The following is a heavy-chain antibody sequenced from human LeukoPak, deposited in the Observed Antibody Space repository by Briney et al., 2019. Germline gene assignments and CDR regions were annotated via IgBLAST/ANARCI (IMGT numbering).Heavy chain of an antibody. V-gene: IGHV3-23*01. CDR1: GFTFSSYA. D-gene: IGHD2-2*01. J-gene: IGHJ5*02. CDR3: AKGYCSSTSCYDRSFDP. CDR2: ISGSGGST. Sequence: GGSLRLSCAASGFTFSSYAMSWVRQAPGKGLEWVSAISGSGGSTYYADSVKGRFTISRDNSMNTLYLQMNSLRAEDTAVYYCAKGYCSSTSCYDRSFDPWGQGTLVTVSS.